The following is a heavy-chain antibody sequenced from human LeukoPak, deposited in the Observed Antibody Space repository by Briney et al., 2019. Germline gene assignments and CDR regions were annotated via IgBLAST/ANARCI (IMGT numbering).Heavy chain of an antibody. Sequence: PSETLSLTCAVYGGPFSGYYWSWIRQPPGKGLEWIGEINHSGSTNYNPSLKSRVTISVGTSKNQFSLKLSSVTAADTAVYYCASRKDYVWGSYRFAYWGQGTLVTVSS. CDR1: GGPFSGYY. CDR2: INHSGST. J-gene: IGHJ4*02. CDR3: ASRKDYVWGSYRFAY. D-gene: IGHD3-16*02. V-gene: IGHV4-34*01.